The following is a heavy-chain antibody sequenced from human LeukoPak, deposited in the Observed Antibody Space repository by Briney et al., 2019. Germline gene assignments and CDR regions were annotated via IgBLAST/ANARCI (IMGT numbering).Heavy chain of an antibody. CDR3: ARDRGERGSSWSLPAHGFDI. Sequence: SVKVSCKASGGTFSSYAINWVRQAPGQGLEWMGRIVPIFGTTNYAQKFQGRVTITTDESTSTAYMVLSSLRSEDTAVYYCARDRGERGSSWSLPAHGFDIWGQGTMVTVSS. CDR1: GGTFSSYA. J-gene: IGHJ3*02. CDR2: IVPIFGTT. V-gene: IGHV1-69*05. D-gene: IGHD6-13*01.